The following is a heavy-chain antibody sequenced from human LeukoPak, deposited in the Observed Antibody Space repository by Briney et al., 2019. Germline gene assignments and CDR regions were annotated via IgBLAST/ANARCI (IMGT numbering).Heavy chain of an antibody. CDR2: IYYSGST. V-gene: IGHV4-31*03. D-gene: IGHD6-19*01. Sequence: SETLSLTCTVSGGSISSGGYYWSWIRQHPGKGLEWIGYIYYSGSTYYNPSLKSRVTISVDTSKNQFSLKLGSVTAADTAVYYCARDPVQWLVHDAFDIWGQGTMVTVSS. J-gene: IGHJ3*02. CDR1: GGSISSGGYY. CDR3: ARDPVQWLVHDAFDI.